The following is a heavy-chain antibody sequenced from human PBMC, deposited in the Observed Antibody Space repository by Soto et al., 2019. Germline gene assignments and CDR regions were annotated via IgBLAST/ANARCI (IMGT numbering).Heavy chain of an antibody. V-gene: IGHV3-23*01. D-gene: IGHD3-3*01. CDR3: AKDRDLWSGYYGNWFDP. CDR1: GFTFSSYA. J-gene: IGHJ5*02. Sequence: GGSLRLSCAASGFTFSSYAMSWVRQAPGKGLEWVSAISGSGGSTYYAESVKGRFTISRDNSKNTLYLQMNSLRAEDTAVYYCAKDRDLWSGYYGNWFDPWGQGTLVTVSS. CDR2: ISGSGGST.